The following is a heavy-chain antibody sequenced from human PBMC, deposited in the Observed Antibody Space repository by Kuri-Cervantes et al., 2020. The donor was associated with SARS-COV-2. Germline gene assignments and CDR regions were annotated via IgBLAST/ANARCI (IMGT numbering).Heavy chain of an antibody. CDR3: ARQMISSITIFGVVITRNWVDP. D-gene: IGHD3-3*01. CDR2: INYSGST. Sequence: SETLSPTCTVYGGSITSISYYWGRLRQQPGKGLEWIGSINYSGSTYYNPSLKRRVPISVDTSKNQFSLKLSSVTAADTAVDYCARQMISSITIFGVVITRNWVDPWGQGTLVTVSS. J-gene: IGHJ5*02. V-gene: IGHV4-39*01. CDR1: GGSITSISYY.